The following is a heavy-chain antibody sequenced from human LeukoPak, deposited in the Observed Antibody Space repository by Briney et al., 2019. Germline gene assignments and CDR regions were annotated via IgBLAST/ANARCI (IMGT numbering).Heavy chain of an antibody. Sequence: PSETLSLTCTVSGGSISSSSYYWGWIRQPPGKGLEWIGSIYYSGSTYYNPSLKSRVTISVDTSTNPFSLKLRSVPAADTAVSYCARHLNAYGDYRLWAFDIWGQGTMVTVSS. J-gene: IGHJ3*02. CDR3: ARHLNAYGDYRLWAFDI. CDR2: IYYSGST. D-gene: IGHD4-17*01. V-gene: IGHV4-39*01. CDR1: GGSISSSSYY.